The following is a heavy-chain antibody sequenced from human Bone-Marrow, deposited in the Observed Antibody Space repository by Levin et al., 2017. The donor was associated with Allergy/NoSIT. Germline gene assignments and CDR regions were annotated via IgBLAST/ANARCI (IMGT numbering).Heavy chain of an antibody. V-gene: IGHV1-24*01. CDR3: ATELVETTTRPGFYYYYGMDV. CDR1: GYTLTELS. Sequence: ASVKVSCKVSGYTLTELSMHWVRQAPGKGLEWMGGFDPEDGETIYAQKFQGRVIMTEDTSTDTAYMELSSLRSEDTAVYYCATELVETTTRPGFYYYYGMDVWGQGTTVTVSS. J-gene: IGHJ6*02. CDR2: FDPEDGET. D-gene: IGHD1-26*01.